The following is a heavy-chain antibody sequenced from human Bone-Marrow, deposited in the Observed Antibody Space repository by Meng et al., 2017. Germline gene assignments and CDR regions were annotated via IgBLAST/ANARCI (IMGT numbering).Heavy chain of an antibody. CDR2: INSDGSST. D-gene: IGHD6-19*01. Sequence: GGSLRLSCAASGFTFSIYWMHWVRQAPGKGLVWVSRINSDGSSTNYADSVKGRFTISRDNAKNTLYLQMNSLRAEDTAVYYCARDSDQWLVLAWYFDLWGRGTLVTVSS. CDR1: GFTFSIYW. CDR3: ARDSDQWLVLAWYFDL. J-gene: IGHJ2*01. V-gene: IGHV3-74*01.